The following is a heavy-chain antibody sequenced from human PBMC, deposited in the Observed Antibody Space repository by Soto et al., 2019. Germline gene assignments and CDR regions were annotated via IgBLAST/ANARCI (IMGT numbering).Heavy chain of an antibody. J-gene: IGHJ5*02. CDR3: ARARRIAGGGGFDP. Sequence: QVQLVQSGAEVKKPGASVKVSCKASGYTFTSYDVNWVRQATGQGLEWMGWMNPNSGNTGYAQKFQGRVTMTRNTSISTAYLELSSLRSEDTAVYYCARARRIAGGGGFDPWGQGTLVTVSS. D-gene: IGHD2-21*01. CDR1: GYTFTSYD. V-gene: IGHV1-8*01. CDR2: MNPNSGNT.